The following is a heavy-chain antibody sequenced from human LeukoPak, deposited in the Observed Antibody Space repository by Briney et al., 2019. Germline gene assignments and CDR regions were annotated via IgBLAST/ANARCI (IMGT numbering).Heavy chain of an antibody. CDR3: AKDLNYGSGSYYYYYGMDV. J-gene: IGHJ6*02. CDR2: ISYDGSDK. Sequence: GGSLRLSCAASGFTFSAYAMHWVRQAPGKGLEGVSDISYDGSDKYYADSVKGRVTISRDNSDDTLYLEMDSLRPEDTAVYYCAKDLNYGSGSYYYYYGMDVWGQGTTVTVSS. CDR1: GFTFSAYA. D-gene: IGHD3-10*01. V-gene: IGHV3-30*18.